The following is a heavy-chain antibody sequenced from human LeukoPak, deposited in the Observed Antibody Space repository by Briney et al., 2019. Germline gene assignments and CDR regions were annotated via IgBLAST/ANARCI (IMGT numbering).Heavy chain of an antibody. Sequence: QSGGSLRLSCAASGFTFSNYGIHWVRQAPGKGLEWVALISNDGTNKYYAAPVKGRFTISRDNSKNTLYLQMNSLRTEDTAVYYCARLYLPATRFDYWGQGTLVTVSS. D-gene: IGHD5-24*01. V-gene: IGHV3-30*03. J-gene: IGHJ4*02. CDR1: GFTFSNYG. CDR2: ISNDGTNK. CDR3: ARLYLPATRFDY.